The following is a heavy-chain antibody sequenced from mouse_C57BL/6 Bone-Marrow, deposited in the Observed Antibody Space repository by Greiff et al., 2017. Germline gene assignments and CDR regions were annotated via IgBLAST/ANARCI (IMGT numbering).Heavy chain of an antibody. V-gene: IGHV5-4*01. CDR2: ISDGGSYT. CDR1: GFTFSSYA. CDR3: ARGPYGKKGEG. Sequence: EVQLVESGGGLVKPGGSLKLSCAASGFTFSSYAMSWVRQTPEKRLEWVATISDGGSYTYYPDNVKGRFTISRDNAKNNLYLQMSHLKSEDTAMYYCARGPYGKKGEGWGQGTLVTVSA. D-gene: IGHD2-1*01. J-gene: IGHJ3*01.